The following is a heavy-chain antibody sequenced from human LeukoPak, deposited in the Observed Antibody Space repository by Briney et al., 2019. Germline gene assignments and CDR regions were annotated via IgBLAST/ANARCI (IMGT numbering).Heavy chain of an antibody. CDR1: GFTFSSYS. CDR2: ISSSRSYI. V-gene: IGHV3-21*01. Sequence: GGSLRLSCAASGFTFSSYSMNWVRQAPGKGLEWVSFISSSRSYIYYADSVKGRFTISRDNAKNTLYLQMNSLRAEDTAVYYCARDLPNWGQGTLVTVSS. J-gene: IGHJ4*02. CDR3: ARDLPN.